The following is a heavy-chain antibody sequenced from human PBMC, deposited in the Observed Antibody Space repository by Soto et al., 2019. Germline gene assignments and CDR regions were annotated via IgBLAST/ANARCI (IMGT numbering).Heavy chain of an antibody. CDR1: GGSFSGYY. Sequence: QVQLQQWGAGLLKPSETLSLTCAVYGGSFSGYYWSWIRQPPGKGLEWIGEIKHSGSSNYNPSLKRRVTISGDTSKNHFSLKLSSRTAADTAVYYCARKRLWLKGWFAPWGQGTLVTVS. V-gene: IGHV4-34*01. CDR2: IKHSGSS. CDR3: ARKRLWLKGWFAP. D-gene: IGHD5-18*01. J-gene: IGHJ5*02.